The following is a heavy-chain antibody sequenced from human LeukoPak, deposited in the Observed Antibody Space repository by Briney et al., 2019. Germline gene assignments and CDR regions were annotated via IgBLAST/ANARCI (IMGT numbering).Heavy chain of an antibody. CDR2: IYYSGST. J-gene: IGHJ6*02. D-gene: IGHD4-11*01. Sequence: SETLSLTCTVSGGSISSYYWSWIRQPAGKGLEWIGYIYYSGSTNYNPSLKSRVTISVDRSKNQFSLKLNSVTAADTAVYYCARRDPDSEGVDVWGQGTTVTVSS. CDR1: GGSISSYY. CDR3: ARRDPDSEGVDV. V-gene: IGHV4-59*01.